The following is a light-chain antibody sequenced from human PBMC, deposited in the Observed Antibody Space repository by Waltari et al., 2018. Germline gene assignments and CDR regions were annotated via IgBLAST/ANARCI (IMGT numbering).Light chain of an antibody. CDR2: GAS. Sequence: EVVMTQSPAMASVSPGERAALFCRASQSVKSNVAWYQQKPGQAPRLLLYGASTRATGVPVRFSGSGSGTEFTLTISSLQSEDFAVYYCQQYDNWPPTFGVGAKVEIK. J-gene: IGKJ4*01. CDR1: QSVKSN. CDR3: QQYDNWPPT. V-gene: IGKV3-15*01.